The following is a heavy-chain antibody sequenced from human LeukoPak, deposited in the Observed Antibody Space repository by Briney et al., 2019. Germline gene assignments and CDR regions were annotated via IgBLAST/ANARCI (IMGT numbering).Heavy chain of an antibody. CDR3: ESDHHDSSGYMLDY. J-gene: IGHJ4*02. CDR2: IYYSVST. D-gene: IGHD3-22*01. Sequence: ASETRSLTCTVSGRSISSYYWSWIRQPPGKGLEWIGYIYYSVSTNYNRSLKRRVTISVDTSKNQFSLKLSSVTAADTAVYYCESDHHDSSGYMLDYWGQGTLVTVSS. V-gene: IGHV4-59*01. CDR1: GRSISSYY.